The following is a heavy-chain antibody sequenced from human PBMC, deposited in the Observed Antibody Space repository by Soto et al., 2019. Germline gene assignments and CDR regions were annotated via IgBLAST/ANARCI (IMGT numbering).Heavy chain of an antibody. CDR3: ARGGADYFDYYYGMDV. V-gene: IGHV3-7*02. CDR2: IKEDGSEI. CDR1: GFTFSHSW. J-gene: IGHJ6*02. Sequence: GGSLRLSCAASGFTFSHSWMSWVRQAPGKGLEWVANIKEDGSEIHYADSVKGRFTISRDNAKNSLYLQMNSLRAEDTAVYYCARGGADYFDYYYGMDVWGQGTTVTVSS. D-gene: IGHD5-12*01.